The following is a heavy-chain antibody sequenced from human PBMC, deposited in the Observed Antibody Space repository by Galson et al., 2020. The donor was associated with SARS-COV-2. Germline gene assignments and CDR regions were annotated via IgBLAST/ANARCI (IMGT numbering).Heavy chain of an antibody. Sequence: HGESLKISCKGSGYSFTSYWISWVRQMPGEGLEWMGRIDPSDAYTNYSPSFQGHITISADQSISTAYLQWSSLKASDTAMYYCARVTICGVAPVMDVWGTATTVTVSS. CDR1: GYSFTSYW. CDR3: ARVTICGVAPVMDV. V-gene: IGHV5-10-1*01. D-gene: IGHD3-3*01. CDR2: IDPSDAYT. J-gene: IGHJ6*03.